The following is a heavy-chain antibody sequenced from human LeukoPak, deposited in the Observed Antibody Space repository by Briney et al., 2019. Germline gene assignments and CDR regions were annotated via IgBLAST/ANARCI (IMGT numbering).Heavy chain of an antibody. CDR3: ARDPYSGGYGDYYYYYMDL. V-gene: IGHV3-21*01. CDR2: ITSSSTYI. CDR1: GFTFSSYN. J-gene: IGHJ6*03. Sequence: GGAMRLSCAASGFTFSSYNMNWGRQAPGKGLEGVSSITSSSTYIYYADSVKGRFTISRDNAKNSLYLQMNSLRAEDTAVYYCARDPYSGGYGDYYYYYMDLWGQGTTVTISS. D-gene: IGHD1-26*01.